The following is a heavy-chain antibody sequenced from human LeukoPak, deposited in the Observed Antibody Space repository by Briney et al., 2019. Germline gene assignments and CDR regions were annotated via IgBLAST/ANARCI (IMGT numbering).Heavy chain of an antibody. V-gene: IGHV4-59*01. CDR1: GGSISSYH. J-gene: IGHJ4*02. Sequence: PSETLSLTCTVSGGSISSYHWSWIRQPPGKGLEWIGYIYYSGSTNYNPSLKSRVTISVDTSKSQFSLQLGSVTAADTAVYYCARGAHSSSWFFDYWGQGTLVTVSS. CDR3: ARGAHSSSWFFDY. CDR2: IYYSGST. D-gene: IGHD6-13*01.